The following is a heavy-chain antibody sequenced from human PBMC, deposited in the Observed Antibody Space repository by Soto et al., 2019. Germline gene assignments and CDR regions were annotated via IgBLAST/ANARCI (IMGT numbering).Heavy chain of an antibody. CDR3: ARGLAYCGGDCYSPYYGMDV. CDR1: GFTFSSYA. D-gene: IGHD2-21*02. CDR2: ISYDGSNK. V-gene: IGHV3-30-3*01. Sequence: ESGGGVVQPGRSLRLSCAASGFTFSSYAMHWVRQAPGTGLEWVAVISYDGSNKYYADSVKGRFTISRDNSKNTLYLQMNSLRAEDTAVYYCARGLAYCGGDCYSPYYGMDVWGQGTTVTVSS. J-gene: IGHJ6*02.